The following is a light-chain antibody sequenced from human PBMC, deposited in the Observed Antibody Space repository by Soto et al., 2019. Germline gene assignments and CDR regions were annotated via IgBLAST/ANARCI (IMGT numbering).Light chain of an antibody. Sequence: QSVLTQPPSVPAAPGQKVTVSCSGSRSNIGNNYVSWYQHLPGTAPKLLIYDNDKRPSGIPDRFSASKSGTSATLGITGLQTGDEADYYCEAWDSSLSAGVFGGGTKVTVL. CDR1: RSNIGNNY. J-gene: IGLJ3*02. CDR3: EAWDSSLSAGV. CDR2: DND. V-gene: IGLV1-51*01.